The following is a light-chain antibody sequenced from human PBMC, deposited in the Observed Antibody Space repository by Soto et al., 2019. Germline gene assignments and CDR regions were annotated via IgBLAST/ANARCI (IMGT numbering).Light chain of an antibody. CDR1: QSVSSTY. J-gene: IGKJ1*01. CDR2: GAS. V-gene: IGKV3-20*01. Sequence: EIVLTQSPGTLSLSPGERATLSCRASQSVSSTYLAWYQQKPGQAPRLLIYGASSRATGIPDRFSGSGSGTDFTLTISRLEPEDSAVYYCQQYGSSPQTFGQGTKVEL. CDR3: QQYGSSPQT.